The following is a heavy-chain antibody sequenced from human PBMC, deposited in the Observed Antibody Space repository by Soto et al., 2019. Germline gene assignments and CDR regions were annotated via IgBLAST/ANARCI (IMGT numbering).Heavy chain of an antibody. J-gene: IGHJ6*02. CDR3: ARERKFDFWRKGLDV. CDR2: MDPNSGST. D-gene: IGHD3-3*01. CDR1: GYTFTTYD. V-gene: IGHV1-8*01. Sequence: WASVKVSCKASGYTFTTYDINWVRQAPGQGLEWLGWMDPNSGSTGYAQNFQGRITMTRNISRSTAHMELSSLQSEDTAVYYCARERKFDFWRKGLDVWGQGTTVTVSS.